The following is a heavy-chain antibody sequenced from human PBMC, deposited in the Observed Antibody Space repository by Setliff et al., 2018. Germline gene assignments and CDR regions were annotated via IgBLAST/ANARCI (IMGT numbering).Heavy chain of an antibody. V-gene: IGHV3-15*07. J-gene: IGHJ4*02. CDR2: IKSKTDGATT. CDR3: ARGLNTESWTPLY. Sequence: PGGSLRLSCAASGFTFSRAYMNWVRQAPGKGLEWVGRIKSKTDGATTDYAAPVKGKSSISRDDSENALYLQMSSLKSEDTAVHYCARGLNTESWTPLYWSPGTLVTVSS. CDR1: GFTFSRAY. D-gene: IGHD2-15*01.